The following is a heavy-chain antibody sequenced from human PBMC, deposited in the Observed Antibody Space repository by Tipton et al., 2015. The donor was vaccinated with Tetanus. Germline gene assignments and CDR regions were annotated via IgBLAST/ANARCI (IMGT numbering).Heavy chain of an antibody. V-gene: IGHV1-69*12. CDR2: IIPIFGTA. CDR1: GGTFSSYA. CDR3: AGGARRGYCPKYNWFDP. J-gene: IGHJ5*02. Sequence: QVQLVQSGAEVKKPGSSVKVSCKASGGTFSSYAISWVRQAPGQGLEWMGGIIPIFGTANYAQKFQGRVTITADESTSTAYMELSSLRSEDTAVYYCAGGARRGYCPKYNWFDPWGQGTLVTVSS. D-gene: IGHD3-22*01.